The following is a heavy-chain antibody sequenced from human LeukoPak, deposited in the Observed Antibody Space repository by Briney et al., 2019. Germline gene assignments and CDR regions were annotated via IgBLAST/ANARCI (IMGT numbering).Heavy chain of an antibody. CDR2: IKQDGSEK. V-gene: IGHV3-7*01. Sequence: GGSLRLSCAASGFTFGSYWMSWVRQAPGKGLEWVANIKQDGSEKYYVDSVKGRFTISRDNAKNSLYLQMNSLRAEDTAVYYCARAVTHFDYWGQGTLVTVSS. J-gene: IGHJ4*02. D-gene: IGHD4-17*01. CDR1: GFTFGSYW. CDR3: ARAVTHFDY.